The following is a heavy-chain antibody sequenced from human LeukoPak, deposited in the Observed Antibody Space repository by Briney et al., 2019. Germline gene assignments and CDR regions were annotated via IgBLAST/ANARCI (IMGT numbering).Heavy chain of an antibody. CDR3: ASRASYDSSGLDF. Sequence: PSETLSLTCSVSGGSIRNYYWTWIRQPPGKGLEWIGHVSNSGNTKYNPSLKSRVTISIDTSKKHFSLNLSSVSAADTAVYYCASRASYDSSGLDFWGQGILVTVSS. CDR2: VSNSGNT. J-gene: IGHJ4*02. D-gene: IGHD3-22*01. V-gene: IGHV4-59*08. CDR1: GGSIRNYY.